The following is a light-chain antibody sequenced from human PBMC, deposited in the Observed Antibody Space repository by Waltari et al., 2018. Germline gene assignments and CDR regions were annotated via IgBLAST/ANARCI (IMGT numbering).Light chain of an antibody. Sequence: DVVMTQSPLYLPVTLGPPASISCWSRQLLVHSDGNTYLNWFQQRPGQSPRRLIYQVSIRDSGVPDRFSGSGSGTDFTLQISSVEAEDVGVYYCMQGTHWPRTFGQGTKVEIK. CDR3: MQGTHWPRT. V-gene: IGKV2-30*02. J-gene: IGKJ1*01. CDR1: QLLVHSDGNTY. CDR2: QVS.